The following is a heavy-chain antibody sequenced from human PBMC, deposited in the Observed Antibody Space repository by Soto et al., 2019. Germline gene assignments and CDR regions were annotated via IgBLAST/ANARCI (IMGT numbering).Heavy chain of an antibody. J-gene: IGHJ4*02. CDR1: GGSISSGGYY. CDR3: ARGGRAGDFDY. Sequence: SETLSLTCTVSGGSISSGGYYWSWIRQHPGKGLEWIGYIYYSGSTYYNPCLKSRVTISVDTSKNQFPLKLSSVTAADTAVYYCARGGRAGDFDYWGQGTLVTVSS. V-gene: IGHV4-31*03. D-gene: IGHD6-19*01. CDR2: IYYSGST.